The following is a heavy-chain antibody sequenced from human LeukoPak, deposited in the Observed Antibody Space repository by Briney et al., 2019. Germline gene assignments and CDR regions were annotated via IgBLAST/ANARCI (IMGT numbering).Heavy chain of an antibody. J-gene: IGHJ4*02. CDR1: GGSFSGYY. CDR2: INHSGST. V-gene: IGHV4-34*01. D-gene: IGHD3-3*02. Sequence: PSETLSLTCAVYGGSFSGYYWSWIRQPPGKGLEWIGEINHSGSTNYNPSLKSRVTISVDTSKNQFSLKLSSVTAADTAVYYCARGGKLGPCDYWGQGNLVTVSS. CDR3: ARGGKLGPCDY.